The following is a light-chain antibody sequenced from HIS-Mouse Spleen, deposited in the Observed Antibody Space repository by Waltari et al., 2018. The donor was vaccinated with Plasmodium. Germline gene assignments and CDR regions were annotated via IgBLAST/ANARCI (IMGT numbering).Light chain of an antibody. CDR2: GAS. CDR1: QSVSSN. Sequence: EIVITQSQATLSVSPGERATLSCRASQSVSSNLACHQQKPGQAPRLLIYGASTRATGIPARFSGSGSGTEFTLTISSLQSEDFAVYYCQQYNNWSFTFGPGTKVDIK. V-gene: IGKV3-15*01. J-gene: IGKJ3*01. CDR3: QQYNNWSFT.